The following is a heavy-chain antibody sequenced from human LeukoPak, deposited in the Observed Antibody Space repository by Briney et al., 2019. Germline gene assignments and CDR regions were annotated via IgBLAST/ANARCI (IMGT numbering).Heavy chain of an antibody. Sequence: PGRSLRLSCAASGFTFSSYAMHWVRQAPGKGLEWVAVISYDGSNKYCADSVKGRFTISRDNSKNTLYLQMNSLRAEDTAVYYCARADYSGSYYVRGFLDYWGQGTLVTVSS. D-gene: IGHD1-26*01. J-gene: IGHJ4*02. V-gene: IGHV3-30-3*01. CDR1: GFTFSSYA. CDR2: ISYDGSNK. CDR3: ARADYSGSYYVRGFLDY.